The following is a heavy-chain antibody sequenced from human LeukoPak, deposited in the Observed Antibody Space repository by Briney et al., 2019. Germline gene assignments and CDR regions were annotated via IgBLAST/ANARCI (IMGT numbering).Heavy chain of an antibody. CDR3: ARGPYGSTRGAFDI. CDR2: IYSSGST. J-gene: IGHJ3*02. D-gene: IGHD3-10*01. CDR1: GGSINSSY. Sequence: SETLSLTCTVSGGSINSSYWSWIRQPPGKGLKWIGYIYSSGSTNYYPSLKSRVTISVDTSKNQFSLKLSSVTAADTAVYYCARGPYGSTRGAFDIWGQGTMVTVSS. V-gene: IGHV4-59*01.